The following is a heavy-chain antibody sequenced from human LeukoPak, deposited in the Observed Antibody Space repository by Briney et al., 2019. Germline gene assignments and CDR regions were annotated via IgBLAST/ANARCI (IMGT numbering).Heavy chain of an antibody. CDR2: INHSGST. CDR3: ARGRRSSSWSSHNWFDP. CDR1: GGSFSGYY. J-gene: IGHJ5*02. V-gene: IGHV4-34*01. Sequence: SETLSLTCAVYGGSFSGYYWSWIRQPPGKGLEWIGEINHSGSTNYNPSLKSRVTISVDTSKNQFSLKLSSVTAADTAVYYCARGRRSSSWSSHNWFDPWGQGTLVTVSS. D-gene: IGHD6-13*01.